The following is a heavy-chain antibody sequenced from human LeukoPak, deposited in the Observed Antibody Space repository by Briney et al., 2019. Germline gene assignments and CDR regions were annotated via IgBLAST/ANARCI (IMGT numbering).Heavy chain of an antibody. CDR1: GGSISSSSYY. CDR3: ARLGLRSTTEFDY. J-gene: IGHJ4*02. Sequence: SETLSLTCTVSGGSISSSSYYWGWIRQPPGKGLEWIGSIYYSGSTYYNPSLKSRVTISVDTSKNQFFLKLSSVTAADTAVYYCARLGLRSTTEFDYWGQGTLVTVSS. D-gene: IGHD3-3*01. V-gene: IGHV4-39*01. CDR2: IYYSGST.